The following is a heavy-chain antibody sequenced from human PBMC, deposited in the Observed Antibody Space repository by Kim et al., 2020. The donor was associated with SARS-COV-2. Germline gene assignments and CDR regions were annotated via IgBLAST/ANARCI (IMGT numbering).Heavy chain of an antibody. J-gene: IGHJ6*02. CDR1: GGSISSGGYY. CDR2: IYYSGST. D-gene: IGHD3-3*01. V-gene: IGHV4-31*03. CDR3: ARDSPSYYDFWSGYLEYGMDV. Sequence: SETLSLTCTVSGGSISSGGYYWSWIRQHPGKGLEWIGYIYYSGSTYYNPSLKSRVTISVDTSKNQFSLKLSSVTAADTAVYYCARDSPSYYDFWSGYLEYGMDVWGQGTTVTVSS.